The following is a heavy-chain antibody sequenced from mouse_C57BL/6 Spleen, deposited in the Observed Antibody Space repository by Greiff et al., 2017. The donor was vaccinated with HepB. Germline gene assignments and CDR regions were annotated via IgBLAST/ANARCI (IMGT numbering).Heavy chain of an antibody. D-gene: IGHD1-3*01. CDR2: ISDGGSYT. Sequence: DVQLVESGGGLVKPGGSLKLSCAASGFTFSSYAMSWVRQTPEKRLEWVATISDGGSYTYYPDNVKGRFTISRDNAKNNLYLQMSHLKSEDTAMYYCARDRKSVSFAYWGQGTLVTVSA. CDR1: GFTFSSYA. CDR3: ARDRKSVSFAY. V-gene: IGHV5-4*01. J-gene: IGHJ3*01.